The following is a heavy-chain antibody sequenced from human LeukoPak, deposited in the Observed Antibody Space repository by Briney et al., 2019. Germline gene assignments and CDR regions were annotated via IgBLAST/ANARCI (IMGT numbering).Heavy chain of an antibody. CDR2: IYDGGTT. J-gene: IGHJ2*01. V-gene: IGHV4-59*02. CDR1: GGSVSRSY. D-gene: IGHD3-22*01. CDR3: ARRARYYDSSGSSITYWYFDL. Sequence: SQTLSPTRTVAGGSVSRSYCRWARQPPGKGLGWIGYIYDGGTTKYNPSLKRRVTISIDTSKNQFSLKLRSVTAADTAVYYCARRARYYDSSGSSITYWYFDLWGRGTLVTASS.